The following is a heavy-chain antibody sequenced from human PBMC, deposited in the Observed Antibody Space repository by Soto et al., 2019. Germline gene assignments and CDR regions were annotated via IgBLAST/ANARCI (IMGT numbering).Heavy chain of an antibody. Sequence: QVPLQESGPGLVKPSETLSLSCTVSGGSISNYYWSWFRQTPGKGLEWIGYVHDSWGSNYNPSLKIRVAISLDTSKSQFSLKLTSVTATDTAVYYCARQGCGARHGLVEVWGQGTTVTVSS. CDR2: VHDSWGS. CDR1: GGSISNYY. J-gene: IGHJ6*02. D-gene: IGHD3-10*01. V-gene: IGHV4-59*08. CDR3: ARQGCGARHGLVEV.